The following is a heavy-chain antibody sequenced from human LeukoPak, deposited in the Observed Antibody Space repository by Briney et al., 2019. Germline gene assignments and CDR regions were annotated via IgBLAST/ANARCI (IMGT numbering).Heavy chain of an antibody. J-gene: IGHJ5*02. V-gene: IGHV4-59*08. D-gene: IGHD2-15*01. CDR2: IYYSGST. CDR3: ARHQGGNWFDP. CDR1: GGSTSINY. Sequence: SETLSLTCTVSGGSTSINYWSWIRQPPGKGLEWIAYIYYSGSTNYNPSLKSRVTISVDTSKNQFSLKLSSVTAADTAVYYCARHQGGNWFDPWGQGTLVTVSS.